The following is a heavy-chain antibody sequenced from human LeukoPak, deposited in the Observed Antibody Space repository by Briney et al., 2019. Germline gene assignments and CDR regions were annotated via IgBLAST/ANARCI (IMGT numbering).Heavy chain of an antibody. CDR2: IYHSGST. CDR3: ARHEDTAMAIDY. V-gene: IGHV4-4*02. D-gene: IGHD5-18*01. Sequence: SETLSLTCAVSGGSISSSNWWSWVRQPPGQGLEWIGEIYHSGSTNYNPSLKSRVTISVDTSKNQFSLKLSSVTAADTAVYYCARHEDTAMAIDYWGQGTLVTVSS. J-gene: IGHJ4*02. CDR1: GGSISSSNW.